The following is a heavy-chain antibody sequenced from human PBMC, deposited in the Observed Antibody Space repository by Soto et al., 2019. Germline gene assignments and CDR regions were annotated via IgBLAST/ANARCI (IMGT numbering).Heavy chain of an antibody. CDR2: INHSGST. J-gene: IGHJ3*02. CDR1: GGSFSGYY. Sequence: SETLSLTCAVYGGSFSGYYWSWIRQPPGKGLEWIGEINHSGSTNYNPSLKSRVTISVDTSKNQFSLKLSSVTAADTAVYYCARGRTGVDAFDIWGQGTMVTVSS. D-gene: IGHD7-27*01. V-gene: IGHV4-34*01. CDR3: ARGRTGVDAFDI.